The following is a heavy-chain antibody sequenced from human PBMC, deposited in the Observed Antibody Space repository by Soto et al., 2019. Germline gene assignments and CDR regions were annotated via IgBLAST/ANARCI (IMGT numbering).Heavy chain of an antibody. V-gene: IGHV3-30*18. CDR2: ISYDGSNK. CDR3: AKDWSKEQWLVPGYFDY. Sequence: GGSLRLSCAASGFTFSSYGMHWVRQAPGKGLEWVAVISYDGSNKYYADSVKGRFTISRDNSKNTLYLQMNSLRAEDTAVYYCAKDWSKEQWLVPGYFDYWGQGTLVTVSS. D-gene: IGHD6-19*01. J-gene: IGHJ4*02. CDR1: GFTFSSYG.